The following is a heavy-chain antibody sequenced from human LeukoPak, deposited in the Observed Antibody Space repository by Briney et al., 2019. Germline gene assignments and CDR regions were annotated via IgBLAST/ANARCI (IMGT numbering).Heavy chain of an antibody. CDR2: IYHSGST. CDR1: GFTFSSYS. D-gene: IGHD3-16*01. V-gene: IGHV4-38-2*01. J-gene: IGHJ4*02. CDR3: ARGGVLKSVDY. Sequence: PGGSLRLSCAASGFTFSSYSMNWVRQPPGKGLEWIGTIYHSGSTYYNPSLKSRLTISVDTSKNQFSLKLSSVTAADTAVYYCARGGVLKSVDYWGQGTLVAVSS.